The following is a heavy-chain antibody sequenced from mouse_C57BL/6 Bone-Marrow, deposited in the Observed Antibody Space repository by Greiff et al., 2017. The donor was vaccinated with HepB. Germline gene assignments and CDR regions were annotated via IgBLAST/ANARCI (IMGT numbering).Heavy chain of an antibody. CDR3: ARDRDYYGSSYRWYFDV. D-gene: IGHD1-1*01. Sequence: EVKVVESEGGLVQPGSSMKLSCTASGFTFSDYYMAWVRQVPEKGLEWVANINYDGSSTYYLGSLKSRFIISRDNAKNILYLQMSSLKSEDTATYYCARDRDYYGSSYRWYFDVWGTGTTVTVSS. CDR1: GFTFSDYY. J-gene: IGHJ1*03. CDR2: INYDGSST. V-gene: IGHV5-16*01.